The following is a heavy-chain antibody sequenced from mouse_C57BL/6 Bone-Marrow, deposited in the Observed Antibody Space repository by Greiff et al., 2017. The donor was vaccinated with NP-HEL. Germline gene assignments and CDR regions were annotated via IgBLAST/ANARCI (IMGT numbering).Heavy chain of an antibody. Sequence: QVQLLQPGAELVKPGASVKLSCKASGYTFTSYWMHWVKQRPGQGLEWIGMIHPNSGSTNYNEKFKSKATLTVDKSSSTAYMQLSKLTSEDSAVYCCARKYYFDYWGQGTTLTVSS. J-gene: IGHJ2*01. V-gene: IGHV1-64*01. CDR2: IHPNSGST. CDR3: ARKYYFDY. CDR1: GYTFTSYW.